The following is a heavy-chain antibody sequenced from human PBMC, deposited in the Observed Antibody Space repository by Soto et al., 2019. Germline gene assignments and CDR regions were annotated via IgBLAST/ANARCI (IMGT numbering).Heavy chain of an antibody. CDR1: GGSISSSNW. D-gene: IGHD3-10*01. Sequence: QVQLQESGPGLVKPSGTLSLTCAVSGGSISSSNWWSWVRQPPGKGLEWIGEIYHSGNTNYNPSLKSRITMAMXKSRNQFSLKLSSVTAADTAVYYCARRWGEGRVDSWGQGTLVTVSS. V-gene: IGHV4-4*02. J-gene: IGHJ4*02. CDR3: ARRWGEGRVDS. CDR2: IYHSGNT.